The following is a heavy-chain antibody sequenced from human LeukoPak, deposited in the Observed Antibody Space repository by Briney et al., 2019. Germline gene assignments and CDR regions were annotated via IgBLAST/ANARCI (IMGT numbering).Heavy chain of an antibody. CDR3: ARDKNNWNDGGDAFDI. V-gene: IGHV3-21*01. Sequence: GGSLRLSCAASGFTFSSYSMNWVRQAPGKGLEWVSSISSSSGYIYYADSVKGRFTISRDNAKNSLYLQMNSLRAEDTAVYYCARDKNNWNDGGDAFDIWGQGTMVTVSS. CDR1: GFTFSSYS. J-gene: IGHJ3*02. D-gene: IGHD1-20*01. CDR2: ISSSSGYI.